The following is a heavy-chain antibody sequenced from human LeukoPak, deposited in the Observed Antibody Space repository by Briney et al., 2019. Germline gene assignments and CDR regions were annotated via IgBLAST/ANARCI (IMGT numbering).Heavy chain of an antibody. J-gene: IGHJ6*03. V-gene: IGHV1-8*01. CDR3: ARIRPRGRSIAARRNYYYYMDV. CDR2: MNPNSGNT. CDR1: GYTFTSYD. Sequence: GASVKVSCKASGYTFTSYDINWVRQATGQGLEWMGRMNPNSGNTGYAQKFQGRVTMTRNTSISTAYMELSSLRSEDTAVYYCARIRPRGRSIAARRNYYYYMDVWGKGTTVTVSS. D-gene: IGHD6-6*01.